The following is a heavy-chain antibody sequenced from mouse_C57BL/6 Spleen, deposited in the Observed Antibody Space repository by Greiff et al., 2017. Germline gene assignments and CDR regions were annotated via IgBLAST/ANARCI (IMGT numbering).Heavy chain of an antibody. CDR2: ISYSGST. J-gene: IGHJ1*03. CDR3: ARDYYGSSLYWYFDV. D-gene: IGHD1-1*01. CDR1: GYSITSGYD. Sequence: VQLQQSGPGMVKPSPSLSLTCTVTGYSITSGYDWHWIRHFPGNKLEWMGYISYSGSTNYNPSLKSRISITHDTSKNHFFLKLNSVTTEDTATYYCARDYYGSSLYWYFDVWGTGTTVTVSS. V-gene: IGHV3-1*01.